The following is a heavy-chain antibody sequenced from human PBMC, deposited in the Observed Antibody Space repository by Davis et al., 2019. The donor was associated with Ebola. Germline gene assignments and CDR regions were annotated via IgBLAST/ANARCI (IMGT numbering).Heavy chain of an antibody. V-gene: IGHV4-59*01. Sequence: SETLSLTCTLPGGSISSYYWSWIRQPPGKGLEWIGYIYYSGSTNYNPSLKSRVTISVDTSKNQCSLKLSSVTAADTAVYYCARTYTVGYYYGMDVWGQGTTVTVSS. CDR3: ARTYTVGYYYGMDV. CDR1: GGSISSYY. CDR2: IYYSGST. J-gene: IGHJ6*02. D-gene: IGHD1-26*01.